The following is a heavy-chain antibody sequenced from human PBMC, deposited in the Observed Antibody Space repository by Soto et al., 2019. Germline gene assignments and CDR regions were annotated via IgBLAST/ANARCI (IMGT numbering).Heavy chain of an antibody. V-gene: IGHV4-4*02. CDR3: AVRRRDAYTYC. CDR1: GGSIISTNW. Sequence: QVQLQESGPGLVEPSGTLSLTCAVSGGSIISTNWWSWVRQPPGKGLEWIGEIYHSGSTNYNPSLKGRVTISVDKSKNQLSLKLSSVTAADTALYYCAVRRRDAYTYCWGQGTLVTVSS. CDR2: IYHSGST. D-gene: IGHD2-2*01. J-gene: IGHJ4*02.